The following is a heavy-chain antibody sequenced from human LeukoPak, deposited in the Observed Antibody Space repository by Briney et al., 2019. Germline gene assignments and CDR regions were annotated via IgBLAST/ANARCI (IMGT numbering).Heavy chain of an antibody. D-gene: IGHD3-22*01. CDR3: AREGGWYDSSGYYYSGEFDF. CDR2: ITNSGDSM. V-gene: IGHV3-48*03. J-gene: IGHJ4*02. Sequence: PGGSLRLSCAASGFTFSSYEMHWVRQAPGEGLEWISYITNSGDSMYYADSVKGRFTISRDNAKNLVYLHMNSLRAEDTAVYYCAREGGWYDSSGYYYSGEFDFWGQGTLVTVSS. CDR1: GFTFSSYE.